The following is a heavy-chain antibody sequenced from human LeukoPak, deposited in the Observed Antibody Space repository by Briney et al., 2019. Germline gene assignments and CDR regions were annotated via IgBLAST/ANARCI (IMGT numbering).Heavy chain of an antibody. CDR1: GGSLISYS. D-gene: IGHD3-10*01. J-gene: IGHJ5*02. CDR2: ITPIFGST. V-gene: IGHV1-69*06. CDR3: ARVLARGVLYT. Sequence: SVKVSCKASGGSLISYSISWVRQAPGQGLEWMGGITPIFGSTDYAQKFQGRVTMTADKSTNTAYMELSSLRSEDTVVYYCARVLARGVLYTWGQGALVTVSS.